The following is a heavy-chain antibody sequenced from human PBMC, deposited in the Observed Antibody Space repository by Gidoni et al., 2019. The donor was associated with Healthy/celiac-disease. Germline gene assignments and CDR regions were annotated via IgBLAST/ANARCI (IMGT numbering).Heavy chain of an antibody. Sequence: EVQLVESGGGLVKPGGSRRLSCAASGFTFSSYSMNWVRQAPGKGLELVSSISSSSSYIYYADSVKGRFPISKDNAKNSLYLQMNRLGAEDTAVYYCAREGSYGWYFDYWGQGTLVTVSS. J-gene: IGHJ4*02. CDR1: GFTFSSYS. V-gene: IGHV3-21*01. CDR3: AREGSYGWYFDY. CDR2: ISSSSSYI. D-gene: IGHD1-26*01.